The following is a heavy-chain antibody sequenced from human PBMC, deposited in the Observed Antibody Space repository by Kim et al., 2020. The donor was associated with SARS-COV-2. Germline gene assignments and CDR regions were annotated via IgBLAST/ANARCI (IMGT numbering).Heavy chain of an antibody. D-gene: IGHD5-12*01. CDR2: IHT. J-gene: IGHJ4*02. CDR3: AREYSAFED. V-gene: IGHV3-11*05. Sequence: IHTCYADSGQGRFTSSRDNAKNSLYLQLNSVRAEDTAVYYCAREYSAFEDWGQGTLVTVSS.